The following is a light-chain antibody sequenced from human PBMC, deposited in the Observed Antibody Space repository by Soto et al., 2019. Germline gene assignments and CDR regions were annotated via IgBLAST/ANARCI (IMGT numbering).Light chain of an antibody. V-gene: IGKV3-20*01. CDR3: QQYGRSPFT. Sequence: EIVLTQSPGALSLSPGERATLSCRASQRITKNFLAWFQQKPGLAPRLLIHGASTRASGVPGMFSGGGSGTDFVLTISRLEPEDFAVYYCQQYGRSPFTFGQGTKLQIK. CDR1: QRITKNF. CDR2: GAS. J-gene: IGKJ2*01.